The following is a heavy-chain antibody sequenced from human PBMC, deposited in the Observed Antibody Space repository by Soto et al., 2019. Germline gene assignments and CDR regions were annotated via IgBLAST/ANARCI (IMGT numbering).Heavy chain of an antibody. CDR3: ARRVDYVWGSYRYSPYFDY. D-gene: IGHD3-16*02. V-gene: IGHV4-59*08. CDR1: GGSISSCY. J-gene: IGHJ4*02. CDR2: IYYSGST. Sequence: SETLSLTCTVSGGSISSCYWSWIRQPPGKGLEWIGYIYYSGSTNYNPSLKSRVTISVDTSKNQFSLKLSSVTAADTAVYYCARRVDYVWGSYRYSPYFDYWGQGPLVTVS.